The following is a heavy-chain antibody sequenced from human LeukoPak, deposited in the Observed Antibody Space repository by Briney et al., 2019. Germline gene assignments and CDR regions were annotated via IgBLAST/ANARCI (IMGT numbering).Heavy chain of an antibody. Sequence: GSLRLSCTASGFTFSITYMAWVRQAPGKGLEWVGHIKSKPDGGTTDYGAPVKGRFTISRDDSKNTLYLQMNSLKIEDTGVYYCTTGGHYFRSWGQGSLVTVSS. CDR1: GFTFSITY. J-gene: IGHJ5*02. CDR3: TTGGHYFRS. CDR2: IKSKPDGGTT. V-gene: IGHV3-15*01. D-gene: IGHD2/OR15-2a*01.